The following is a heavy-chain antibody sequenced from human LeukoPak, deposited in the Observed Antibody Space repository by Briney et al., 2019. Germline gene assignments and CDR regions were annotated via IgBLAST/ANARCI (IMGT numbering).Heavy chain of an antibody. V-gene: IGHV3-23*01. Sequence: PGGSLRLSCAASGFTFSSYAMRWVGQAPWHVLDWVSAMSGGGGSTYYAGSVKGRFTISRDNSKNTLYLQMNSLRAEDTAVYYCAKDRGSWYYFDYWGQGTLVTVSS. D-gene: IGHD6-13*01. J-gene: IGHJ4*02. CDR1: GFTFSSYA. CDR2: MSGGGGST. CDR3: AKDRGSWYYFDY.